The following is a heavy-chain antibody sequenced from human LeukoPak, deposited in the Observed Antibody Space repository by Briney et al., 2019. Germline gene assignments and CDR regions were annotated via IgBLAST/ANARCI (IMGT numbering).Heavy chain of an antibody. Sequence: ASVKVSCKAPGYTFTNFFVHWVRQAPGQGLEWMGWINPKSGDTNSAHKLQGRVTMSRDTSIATSYMELSSLTSDDTAVYYCVRASYITYDLWGQGTLVTVSS. V-gene: IGHV1-2*02. CDR2: INPKSGDT. CDR3: VRASYITYDL. D-gene: IGHD3-16*01. CDR1: GYTFTNFF. J-gene: IGHJ5*02.